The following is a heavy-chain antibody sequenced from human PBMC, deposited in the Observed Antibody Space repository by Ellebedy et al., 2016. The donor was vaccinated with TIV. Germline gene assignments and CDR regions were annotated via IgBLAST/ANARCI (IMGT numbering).Heavy chain of an antibody. CDR3: ARDHLHYYYYGMDV. J-gene: IGHJ6*02. CDR2: ISAYNGNT. V-gene: IGHV1-18*04. CDR1: RYTFTGYY. Sequence: ASVKVSXKASRYTFTGYYMHWVRQAPGQGLEWMGWISAYNGNTNYAQKLQGRVTMTTDTSTSTAYMELRSLRSDDTAVYYCARDHLHYYYYGMDVWGQGTTVTVSS.